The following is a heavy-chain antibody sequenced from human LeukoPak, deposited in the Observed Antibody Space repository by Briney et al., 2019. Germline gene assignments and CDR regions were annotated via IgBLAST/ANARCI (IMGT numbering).Heavy chain of an antibody. CDR2: ISSSSSYI. CDR3: AREGSGVAGHFDY. V-gene: IGHV3-21*01. D-gene: IGHD6-19*01. Sequence: GGSLRLSCAASGFTFSSYRMNWVRRAPGKGLEWVSAISSSSSYIYYADSVKGRFTISRDNAKNSLYLQMNSLRAEDTAVYYCAREGSGVAGHFDYWGQGTLVTVSS. CDR1: GFTFSSYR. J-gene: IGHJ4*02.